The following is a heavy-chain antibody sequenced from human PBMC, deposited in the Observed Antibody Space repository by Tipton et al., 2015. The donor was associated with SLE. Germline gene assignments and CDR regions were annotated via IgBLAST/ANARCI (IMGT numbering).Heavy chain of an antibody. CDR3: ARFLPWGYDSSYSMDV. CDR1: GGSISSGSYY. CDR2: IYTSRST. J-gene: IGHJ6*02. V-gene: IGHV4-61*09. Sequence: TLSLTCTVSGGSISSGSYYWSWIRQPAGKGLEWIGYIYTSRSTNYNPSLKSRVTISVDTSKNQFSLKLSSVTAADTAVYYCARFLPWGYDSSYSMDVWGQETTVTVSS. D-gene: IGHD3-16*01.